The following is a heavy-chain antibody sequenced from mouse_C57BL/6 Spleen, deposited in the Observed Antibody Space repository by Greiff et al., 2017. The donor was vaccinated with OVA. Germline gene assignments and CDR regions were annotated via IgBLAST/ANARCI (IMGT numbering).Heavy chain of an antibody. Sequence: VQLQQSGPELVKPGASVKIPCKASGYTFTDYNMDWVKQSHGKSLEWIGDINPNNGGTIYNQKFKGKATLTVDKSSSTAYMELRSLTSEDTAVYYSARSGYYGSSYPIDYWGQGTTLTVSS. CDR3: ARSGYYGSSYPIDY. J-gene: IGHJ2*01. CDR1: GYTFTDYN. CDR2: INPNNGGT. V-gene: IGHV1-18*01. D-gene: IGHD1-1*01.